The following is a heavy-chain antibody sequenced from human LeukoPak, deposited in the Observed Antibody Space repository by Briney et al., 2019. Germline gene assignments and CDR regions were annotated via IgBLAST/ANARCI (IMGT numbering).Heavy chain of an antibody. Sequence: ASVKVPCKASGGTFSSYAISWVRQAPGKGLEWMGGFDPEDGETIYAQKFQGRVTMTEDTSTDTAYMELSSLRSEDTAVYYCATGARYQLPSNYYYYYGMDVWGQGTTVTVSS. D-gene: IGHD2-2*01. CDR2: FDPEDGET. CDR3: ATGARYQLPSNYYYYYGMDV. J-gene: IGHJ6*02. CDR1: GGTFSSYA. V-gene: IGHV1-24*01.